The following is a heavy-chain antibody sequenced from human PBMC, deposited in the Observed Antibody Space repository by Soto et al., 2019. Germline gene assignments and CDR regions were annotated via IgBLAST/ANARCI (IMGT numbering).Heavy chain of an antibody. J-gene: IGHJ6*02. Sequence: QVQLVQSGAEVKKPGSSVKVSCKASGGTFSSYAISWVRQAPGQGLEWMGGIIPIFGTANYAQKFQGRVTITADESTSTAYIELSSLRSEDTAVYYCARLAALLFYYGKDVWGQGTTVTVSS. CDR2: IIPIFGTA. V-gene: IGHV1-69*01. CDR1: GGTFSSYA. CDR3: ARLAALLFYYGKDV. D-gene: IGHD3-10*01.